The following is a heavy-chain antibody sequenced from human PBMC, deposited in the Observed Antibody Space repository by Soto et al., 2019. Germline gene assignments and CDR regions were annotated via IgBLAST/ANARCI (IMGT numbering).Heavy chain of an antibody. D-gene: IGHD1-26*01. CDR2: FHSDGST. CDR1: GFTVSSNY. V-gene: IGHV3-66*01. Sequence: PGVSLRLSCAASGFTVSSNYMSWVRQAPGKGLEWVSIFHSDGSTFYADSVKGRFIIFRDNSKNTLYLQMNSLRAEDTALYYCAKAGGGYDYFDYWGQGTLVTVSS. J-gene: IGHJ4*02. CDR3: AKAGGGYDYFDY.